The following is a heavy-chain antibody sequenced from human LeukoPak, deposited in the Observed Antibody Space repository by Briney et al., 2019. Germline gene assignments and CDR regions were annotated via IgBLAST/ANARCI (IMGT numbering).Heavy chain of an antibody. V-gene: IGHV3-21*01. Sequence: GGSLRLSCTASGFTFSFYMMNWVRQPPRKGLEWVSSISTSSSNIYYADSLKGRFTVSRDNAKNSLCLQMNNLRAEDTAVYYCARDDNWNDKPFDLWGPGTLVTVSS. D-gene: IGHD1-20*01. J-gene: IGHJ4*02. CDR2: ISTSSSNI. CDR3: ARDDNWNDKPFDL. CDR1: GFTFSFYM.